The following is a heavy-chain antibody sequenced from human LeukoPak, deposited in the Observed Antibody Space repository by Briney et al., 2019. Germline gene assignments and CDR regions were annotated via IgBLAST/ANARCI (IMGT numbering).Heavy chain of an antibody. V-gene: IGHV4-34*01. D-gene: IGHD3-16*01. CDR2: IYHSGST. J-gene: IGHJ6*02. CDR1: GGSFSGYY. CDR3: ARDLGGVFYYYYGMDV. Sequence: SETLSLTCAVYGGSFSGYYWSWIRQPPGKGLEWIGYIYHSGSTYYNASLKSRVTISVDKSKNQFSLKLSSVTAADTAVYYCARDLGGVFYYYYGMDVWGQGTTVTVSS.